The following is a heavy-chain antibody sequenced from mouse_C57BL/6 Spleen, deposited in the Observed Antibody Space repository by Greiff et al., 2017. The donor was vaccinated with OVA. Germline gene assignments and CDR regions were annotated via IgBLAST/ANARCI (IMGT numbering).Heavy chain of an antibody. Sequence: VQVKESGPGLVKPSQSLSLTCSVTGYSITSGYYWNWIRQFPGNKLEWMGYISYDGSNNYNPSLKNRISITRDTSKNQFFLKLNSVTTEDTATYYCARELFFDYWGQGTTLTVSS. CDR3: ARELFFDY. CDR1: GYSITSGYY. V-gene: IGHV3-6*01. CDR2: ISYDGSN. J-gene: IGHJ2*01.